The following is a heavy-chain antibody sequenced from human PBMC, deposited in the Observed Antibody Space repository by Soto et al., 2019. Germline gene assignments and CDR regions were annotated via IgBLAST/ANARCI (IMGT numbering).Heavy chain of an antibody. V-gene: IGHV3-53*01. D-gene: IGHD3-10*01. CDR3: AGRPGGGGY. CDR1: GFTVSNNY. Sequence: EVQLVESGGGLIQPGGSLRLSCAVSGFTVSNNYMSWVRQAPGKGLEGVSVIYSGGYTAYGDSVKGRFTISRDNSKNTLHLQKKRLGPDATAVYSWAGRPGGGGYWGQGTLVTVSS. CDR2: IYSGGYT. J-gene: IGHJ4*02.